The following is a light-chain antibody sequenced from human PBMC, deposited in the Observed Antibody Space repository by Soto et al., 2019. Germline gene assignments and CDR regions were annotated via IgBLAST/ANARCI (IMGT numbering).Light chain of an antibody. Sequence: DFQMTQSPSSLSASVGDRVIITCRASQEINNYLAWYQQKPGRAPNLLIYAASTLQSGVSSRFSGSGSGTDFTLTISSLQPEDVATYYCQKYTTAPWAFGQGTKVEIK. CDR2: AAS. CDR3: QKYTTAPWA. V-gene: IGKV1-27*01. J-gene: IGKJ1*01. CDR1: QEINNY.